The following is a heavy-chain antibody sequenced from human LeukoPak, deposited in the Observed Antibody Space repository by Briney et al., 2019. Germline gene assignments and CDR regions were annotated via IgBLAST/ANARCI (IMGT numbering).Heavy chain of an antibody. J-gene: IGHJ6*02. CDR2: IYYSGST. CDR1: GGSISSSSYY. Sequence: SETLSLTCTVSGGSISSSSYYWGWIRQPPGKGLEWIGSIYYSGSTYYNPSLKSRVTISVDTSKNQFSLKLSSVTAADTAVYYCARLVPITMARGVPNLVGFYGMDVWGQGTTVTVSS. CDR3: ARLVPITMARGVPNLVGFYGMDV. V-gene: IGHV4-39*01. D-gene: IGHD3-10*01.